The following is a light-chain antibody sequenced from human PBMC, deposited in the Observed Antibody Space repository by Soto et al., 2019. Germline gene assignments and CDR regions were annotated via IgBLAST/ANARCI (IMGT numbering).Light chain of an antibody. CDR3: CSYAGSSTVV. CDR1: SSDVGSYNL. V-gene: IGLV2-23*01. CDR2: EGS. Sequence: QSALTQPASVSGSPGQSITISCTGTSSDVGSYNLVSWYLQHPGKAPKLMIYEGSKRPSGVSNRFSGSKSGNTASLTISGLQAEDEADYYCCSYAGSSTVVFGGGTKVTVL. J-gene: IGLJ2*01.